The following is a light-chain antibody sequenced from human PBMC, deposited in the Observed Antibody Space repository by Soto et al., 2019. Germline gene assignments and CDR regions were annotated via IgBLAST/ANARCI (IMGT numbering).Light chain of an antibody. Sequence: QSVLTQPASVSGSPGQSITISCTGTSSDVGGYNHVSWYQHPPGRAPKLILFGVSDRPSGVSHRFSGSKSGNTASLTISGRQAEDEADYYCCSYTSLSSVVFGGGTKLTVL. V-gene: IGLV2-14*01. J-gene: IGLJ2*01. CDR1: SSDVGGYNH. CDR3: CSYTSLSSVV. CDR2: GVS.